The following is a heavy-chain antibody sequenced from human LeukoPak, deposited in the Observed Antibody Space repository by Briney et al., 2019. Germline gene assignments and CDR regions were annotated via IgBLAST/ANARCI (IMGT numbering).Heavy chain of an antibody. Sequence: SVKVSCKASGGTFSSYAISWVRQAPGQGLEWMGGIIPIFGTANYAQKFQGRVTITADEPTSTAYMELSSLRSEDTAVYYCARDSRDYGSGSSQYYFDYWGQGTLVTVPS. D-gene: IGHD3-10*01. CDR1: GGTFSSYA. CDR2: IIPIFGTA. J-gene: IGHJ4*02. CDR3: ARDSRDYGSGSSQYYFDY. V-gene: IGHV1-69*13.